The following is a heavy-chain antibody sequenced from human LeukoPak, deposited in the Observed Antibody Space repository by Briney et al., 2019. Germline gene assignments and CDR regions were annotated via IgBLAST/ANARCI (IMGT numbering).Heavy chain of an antibody. Sequence: PGGSLRLSCAASGFIVSSNYMSWVRQAPGKGLAWVSVIYSDGTTYYADSVKGRFTISRDSSKNSLYLQMNNVRAEDTAMYYCASAAYDTNGYTANHDYWGQGTLVTVSS. J-gene: IGHJ4*02. CDR3: ASAAYDTNGYTANHDY. CDR2: IYSDGTT. V-gene: IGHV3-53*01. CDR1: GFIVSSNY. D-gene: IGHD3-22*01.